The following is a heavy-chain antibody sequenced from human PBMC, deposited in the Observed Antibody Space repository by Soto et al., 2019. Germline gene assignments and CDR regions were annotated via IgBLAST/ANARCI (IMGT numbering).Heavy chain of an antibody. CDR1: GECISSYT. D-gene: IGHD6-19*01. Sequence: SPLKADGKAGGECISSYTISQVKKNPGQGLEWMGRIIPIRGIANYAQKFQGRVTMTRDTSTSTVYMELSSLRSEDTAVYYCARALTAVAGHFDYWGQGTLVTVSS. CDR2: IIPIRGIA. J-gene: IGHJ4*02. V-gene: IGHV1-69*02. CDR3: ARALTAVAGHFDY.